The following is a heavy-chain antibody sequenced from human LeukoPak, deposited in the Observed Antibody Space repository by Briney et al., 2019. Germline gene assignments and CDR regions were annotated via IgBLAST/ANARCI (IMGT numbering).Heavy chain of an antibody. V-gene: IGHV1-69*05. CDR2: IIPIFGTA. J-gene: IGHJ5*02. Sequence: ASVKVSCKASGGTFSSYAISWVRQAPGQGLEWMGGIIPIFGTANYAQKFQGRVTITTDGSTSTAYMELSSLRSEDTAVYYCARVRRTGYCSSTSCPFWFNPWGQGTLVTVSS. D-gene: IGHD2-2*01. CDR3: ARVRRTGYCSSTSCPFWFNP. CDR1: GGTFSSYA.